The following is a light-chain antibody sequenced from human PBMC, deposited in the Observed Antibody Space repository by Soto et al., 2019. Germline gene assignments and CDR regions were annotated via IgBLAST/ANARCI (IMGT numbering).Light chain of an antibody. V-gene: IGKV3-11*01. CDR2: DAS. J-gene: IGKJ4*01. CDR1: QSVGTY. Sequence: VLTQSPATLSLSPGERATLSCRASQSVGTYLAWYQQKPGQAPRLLIYDASDRATGISARFSGSGSGTDFTLTISSLEPEDFAVYYCQQRINWPPVTFGGGTKVDI. CDR3: QQRINWPPVT.